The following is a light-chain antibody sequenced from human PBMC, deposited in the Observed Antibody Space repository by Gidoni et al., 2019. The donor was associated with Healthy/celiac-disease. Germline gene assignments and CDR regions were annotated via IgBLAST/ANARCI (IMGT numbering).Light chain of an antibody. CDR1: QSISSN. Sequence: EIVMTQSPATLSVSPGERATLSCRASQSISSNSAWYQQKPGQAPRLLIYGASTRATGIPARFSGSGSGTEFTLTISRLQSEDFAVYSCQQYNNWPRTFGQXTKVEIQ. V-gene: IGKV3-15*01. CDR2: GAS. J-gene: IGKJ1*01. CDR3: QQYNNWPRT.